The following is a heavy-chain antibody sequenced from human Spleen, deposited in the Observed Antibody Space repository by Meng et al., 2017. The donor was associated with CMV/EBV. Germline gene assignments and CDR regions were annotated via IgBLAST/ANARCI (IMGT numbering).Heavy chain of an antibody. Sequence: FALPTSGGGGSWSRQPPGEALEWLAVVKRNDTKRYKLSLKSTLTITKDTSKNHVVLTMTNMDPVDTATYYCVHRPPFSRSSGDYFDYWGQGTLVTVSS. CDR3: VHRPPFSRSSGDYFDY. CDR2: VKRNDTK. V-gene: IGHV2-5*01. CDR1: FALPTSGGG. J-gene: IGHJ4*02. D-gene: IGHD6-6*01.